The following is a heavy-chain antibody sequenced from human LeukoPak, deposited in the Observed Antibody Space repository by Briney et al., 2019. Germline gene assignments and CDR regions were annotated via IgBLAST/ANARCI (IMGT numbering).Heavy chain of an antibody. D-gene: IGHD3-22*01. CDR2: INPNSGGT. V-gene: IGHV1-2*06. J-gene: IGHJ4*02. Sequence: ASVKVSCEASGYTFTGYYMHWVRQAPGEGLEWMGRINPNSGGTNYAQKFQGRVTMTRDTSISTAYMELSRLRSDDTAVYYCAIIFVLDSSGYVDYWGQGTLVTVSS. CDR1: GYTFTGYY. CDR3: AIIFVLDSSGYVDY.